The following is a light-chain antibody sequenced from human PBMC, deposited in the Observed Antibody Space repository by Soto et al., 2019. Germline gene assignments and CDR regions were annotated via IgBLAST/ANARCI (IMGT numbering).Light chain of an antibody. J-gene: IGKJ1*01. CDR1: QGIRND. Sequence: IQMTQSPSSLSASVGDTVTITCRASQGIRNDLGWYQQKPGKAPKLLIHAASSLESGVPTRFSGSGSGTDFTFTISSLQADDFAIYYCQQYNTYSWTFGQGTKVDIK. V-gene: IGKV1-6*01. CDR2: AAS. CDR3: QQYNTYSWT.